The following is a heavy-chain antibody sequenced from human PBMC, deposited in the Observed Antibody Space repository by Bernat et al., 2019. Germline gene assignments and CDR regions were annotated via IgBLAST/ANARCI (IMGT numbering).Heavy chain of an antibody. CDR3: ARDPSHYYDSSCYWPSSETHNYYYYGMDV. D-gene: IGHD3-22*01. J-gene: IGHJ6*02. CDR2: INAGNGNT. CDR1: GYTFTSYA. V-gene: IGHV1-3*01. Sequence: QVQLVQSGAEVKKPGASVKVSCKASGYTFTSYAMHWVRQAPGQRLEWMGWINAGNGNTKYSQKFQGRVTITRDTSASTAYMELSSLRSEDTAVYYCARDPSHYYDSSCYWPSSETHNYYYYGMDVWGQGTTVTVSS.